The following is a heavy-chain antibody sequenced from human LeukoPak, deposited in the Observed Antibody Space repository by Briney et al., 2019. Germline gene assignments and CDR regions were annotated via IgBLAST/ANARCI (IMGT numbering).Heavy chain of an antibody. CDR2: IYHSGST. CDR3: ARHNTYNLGNYMDV. V-gene: IGHV4-30-2*01. Sequence: SETLSLTCTVSGGSISSGGYYWSWIRQPPGKGLEWIGYIYHSGSTYYNPSLKSRVTISVDRSKNQFSLKLSSVTAADTAVYYCARHNTYNLGNYMDVWGKGTTVTVSS. CDR1: GGSISSGGYY. J-gene: IGHJ6*03. D-gene: IGHD1-1*01.